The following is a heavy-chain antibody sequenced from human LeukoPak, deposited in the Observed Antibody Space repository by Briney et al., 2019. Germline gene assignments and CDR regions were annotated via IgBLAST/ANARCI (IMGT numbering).Heavy chain of an antibody. J-gene: IGHJ4*02. Sequence: SSETLSLTCTVSGGSINNDNYYWNWIRQPAGKGLEWIGRIYTSGRINYNPSLKSRVTISVDTSKNQFSLKLSFVTAADTAVYYCARARAIFGVVTYFDYWGQGTLVTVSS. D-gene: IGHD3-3*01. CDR2: IYTSGRI. V-gene: IGHV4-61*02. CDR3: ARARAIFGVVTYFDY. CDR1: GGSINNDNYY.